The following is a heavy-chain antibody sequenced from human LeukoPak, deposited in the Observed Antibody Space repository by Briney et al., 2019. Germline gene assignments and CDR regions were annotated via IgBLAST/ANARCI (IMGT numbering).Heavy chain of an antibody. CDR3: ARLDYYGSGSYPDVYYYYMDV. V-gene: IGHV4-39*01. D-gene: IGHD3-10*01. J-gene: IGHJ6*03. CDR1: GGSISSSSYY. CDR2: IYYSGST. Sequence: SETLSLTCTVSGGSISSSSYYWGWIRQPPGKGLEWIGSIYYSGSTYYNPSLKSRVTISVDTSKNQFSLKLSSVTAADTAVYYCARLDYYGSGSYPDVYYYYMDVWGKGTTVTISS.